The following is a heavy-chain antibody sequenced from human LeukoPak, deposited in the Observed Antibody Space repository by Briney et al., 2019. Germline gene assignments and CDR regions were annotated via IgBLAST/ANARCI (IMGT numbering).Heavy chain of an antibody. CDR1: GFIFSSYA. CDR2: ISGSGGST. J-gene: IGHJ4*02. Sequence: GGSLRLSCAASGFIFSSYAMSWVRQAPGKGLEWVSAISGSGGSTYYADSVKGRFTISRDNSKNTLYLQMNSLRAEDTAVYYCAKTTYGGNSGGYWGQGTLVTVSS. D-gene: IGHD4-23*01. CDR3: AKTTYGGNSGGY. V-gene: IGHV3-23*01.